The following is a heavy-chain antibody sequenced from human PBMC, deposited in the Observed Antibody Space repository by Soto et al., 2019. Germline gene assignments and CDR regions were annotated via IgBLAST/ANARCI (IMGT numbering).Heavy chain of an antibody. J-gene: IGHJ4*02. D-gene: IGHD1-26*01. CDR2: IIPILGIA. V-gene: IGHV1-69*04. Sequence: SVKVSCKASGGTFSSYTISWVRQAPGQGLEWMGRIIPILGIANYAQKFQGRVTITADKSTSTAYMELSSLRSEDTAVYYCAREWELRCFDYWGQGTLGTVSS. CDR1: GGTFSSYT. CDR3: AREWELRCFDY.